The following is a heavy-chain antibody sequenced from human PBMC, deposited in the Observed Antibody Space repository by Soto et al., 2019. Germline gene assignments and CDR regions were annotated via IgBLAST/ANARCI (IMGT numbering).Heavy chain of an antibody. CDR2: IAYSGDT. D-gene: IGHD3-9*01. J-gene: IGHJ5*02. V-gene: IGHV4-34*11. CDR3: ARDFERSAIGP. CDR1: GGSFSGYY. Sequence: PSETLSLTCAVYGGSFSGYYWNWIRKHPGKGLEWIGYIAYSGDTYYNPSLRSRVTISADTSENKFSLTLKSVTAADTAVYFCARDFERSAIGPWGQGTSVTVSS.